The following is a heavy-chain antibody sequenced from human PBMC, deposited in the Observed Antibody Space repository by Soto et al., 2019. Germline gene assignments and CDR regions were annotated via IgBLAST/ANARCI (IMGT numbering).Heavy chain of an antibody. J-gene: IGHJ3*02. Sequence: QVQLVQSGAEVKKPGSSVKVSCKASGGTFSSYAISWVRQAPGQGLEWMGGIIPIFGTANYAQKFQGRVTITADXXTXTXXMELSSLRSEDTAVYYCARDPRVLRYFDWPNAFDIWGQGTMVTVSS. D-gene: IGHD3-9*01. CDR3: ARDPRVLRYFDWPNAFDI. CDR1: GGTFSSYA. V-gene: IGHV1-69*12. CDR2: IIPIFGTA.